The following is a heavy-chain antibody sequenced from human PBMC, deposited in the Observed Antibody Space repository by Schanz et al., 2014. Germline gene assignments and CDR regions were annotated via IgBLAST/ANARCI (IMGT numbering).Heavy chain of an antibody. V-gene: IGHV4-34*01. CDR2: VNHIGYT. J-gene: IGHJ4*02. Sequence: QVQLQQWGAGLLKPSETLSLSCAVYGGSLSGYWWTWVRQPPGRGLEWIGEVNHIGYTNYNPSLTSRVTISVDMSKNQFSLRLSSLTAADTAAYYCATWSGTRLFDNWGQGTPVTVSS. D-gene: IGHD1-7*01. CDR1: GGSLSGYW. CDR3: ATWSGTRLFDN.